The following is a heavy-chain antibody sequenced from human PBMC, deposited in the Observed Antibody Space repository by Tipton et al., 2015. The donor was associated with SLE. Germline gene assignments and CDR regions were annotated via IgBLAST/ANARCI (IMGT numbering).Heavy chain of an antibody. V-gene: IGHV3-23*01. CDR3: ANQPAYSSSPRY. J-gene: IGHJ4*02. D-gene: IGHD6-6*01. Sequence: SLRLSCAASGFTVSSSYMSWVRQAPGKGLEWVSAISGSGGSTYYADSGKGRFTISRDNSKNTLYLQMNSLRAEDTAVYYCANQPAYSSSPRYWGQGTLVTVSS. CDR2: ISGSGGST. CDR1: GFTVSSSY.